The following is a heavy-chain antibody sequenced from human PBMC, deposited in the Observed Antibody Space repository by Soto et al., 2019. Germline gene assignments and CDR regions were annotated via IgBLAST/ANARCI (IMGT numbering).Heavy chain of an antibody. Sequence: QVQLVQSGAEVKKPGASVKVSCKASGYTFTSYYMHWVRQAPGQGLEWMGIINPSGGSTSYAQKFQGRVTMTRDTSTSTVYMELSSLRSEDTAVYYCARVPMDYYGSGSQGGAFDIWGQGTMVTVSS. CDR3: ARVPMDYYGSGSQGGAFDI. D-gene: IGHD3-10*01. CDR1: GYTFTSYY. V-gene: IGHV1-46*01. J-gene: IGHJ3*02. CDR2: INPSGGST.